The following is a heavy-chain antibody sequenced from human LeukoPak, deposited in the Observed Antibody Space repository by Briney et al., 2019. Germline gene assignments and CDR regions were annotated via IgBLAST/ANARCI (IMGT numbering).Heavy chain of an antibody. CDR3: ALGLVTDY. CDR2: ISYDGSNK. V-gene: IGHV3-30-3*01. Sequence: GGSLRLSCAASGITFSSYAMHWVRQAPGKGLEWVAVISYDGSNKYYADSVKGRFTISRDNSKNTLYLQMNSLRAEDTAVYYCALGLVTDYWGQGTLVTVSS. J-gene: IGHJ4*02. D-gene: IGHD3-9*01. CDR1: GITFSSYA.